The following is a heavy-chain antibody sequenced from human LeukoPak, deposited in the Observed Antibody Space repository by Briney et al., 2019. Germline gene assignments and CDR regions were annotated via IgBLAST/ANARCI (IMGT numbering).Heavy chain of an antibody. V-gene: IGHV1-18*01. CDR3: ARVRHCSSTSCYRENWFDP. Sequence: ASVKVSCKASGYTFTSYGISWVRQAPGQGLEWMGWISAYNGNTNYAQKLQGGVTMTTDTSTSTAYMELRSLRSDDTAVYYCARVRHCSSTSCYRENWFDPWGQGTLVTVSS. CDR1: GYTFTSYG. J-gene: IGHJ5*02. CDR2: ISAYNGNT. D-gene: IGHD2-2*01.